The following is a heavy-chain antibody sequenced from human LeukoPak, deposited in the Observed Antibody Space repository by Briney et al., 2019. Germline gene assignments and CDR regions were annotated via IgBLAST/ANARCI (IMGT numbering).Heavy chain of an antibody. V-gene: IGHV1-2*06. CDR1: GYTFTGYF. CDR2: INLNSGGT. D-gene: IGHD1-26*01. J-gene: IGHJ4*02. CDR3: ERDLSSTSNWEFDF. Sequence: ASVKVSCKASGYTFTGYFMHWVRQAPGQGLEWMGRINLNSGGTYYAQNFQGRVTMTRDTSISTAYVELSRLTSDDTAMYYCERDLSSTSNWEFDFWGQGTLVTVSS.